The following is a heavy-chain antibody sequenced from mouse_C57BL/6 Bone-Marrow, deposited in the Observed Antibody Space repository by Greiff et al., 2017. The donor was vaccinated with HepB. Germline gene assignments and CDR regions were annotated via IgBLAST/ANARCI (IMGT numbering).Heavy chain of an antibody. J-gene: IGHJ3*01. Sequence: VQLQQSGAELARPGASVKLSCKASGYTFTSYGISWVKQSTGQGLEWIGEIYPRSGNTYYNEKFKGKVTLTADKSYSTAYMELRSLTAEDSAVYFCARASIYYDYAWCAYWGQGTLVTVSA. V-gene: IGHV1-81*01. D-gene: IGHD2-4*01. CDR3: ARASIYYDYAWCAY. CDR2: IYPRSGNT. CDR1: GYTFTSYG.